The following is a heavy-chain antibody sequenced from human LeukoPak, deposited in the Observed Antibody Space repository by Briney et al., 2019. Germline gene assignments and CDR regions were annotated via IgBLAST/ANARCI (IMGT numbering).Heavy chain of an antibody. CDR1: GFTFSSYW. CDR3: AKCGTGSNFDY. Sequence: GGSLRLSCVASGFTFSSYWMSWVRQTPGKGLEWVAHLNQDGSERYYVDSVKGRFTISRENVKNSLYLQMNSLRAEDTAAYYCAKCGTGSNFDYWGQGMLVTVSS. CDR2: LNQDGSER. D-gene: IGHD3-10*01. V-gene: IGHV3-7*02. J-gene: IGHJ4*02.